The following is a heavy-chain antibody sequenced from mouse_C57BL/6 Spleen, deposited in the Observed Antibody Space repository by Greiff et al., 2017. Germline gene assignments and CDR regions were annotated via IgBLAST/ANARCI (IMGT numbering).Heavy chain of an antibody. CDR2: INPNNGGT. CDR1: GYTFTDYY. J-gene: IGHJ4*01. Sequence: EVQLQQSGPELVKPGASVKISCKASGYTFTDYYMNWVKQRPGQSLEWIGDINPNNGGTSYNQKFKGKATLTVDKSSSTAYMELRSLTSEDSAVYDCARSTSQATFYYAMDDWGQGTSVTVSS. D-gene: IGHD3-2*02. V-gene: IGHV1-26*01. CDR3: ARSTSQATFYYAMDD.